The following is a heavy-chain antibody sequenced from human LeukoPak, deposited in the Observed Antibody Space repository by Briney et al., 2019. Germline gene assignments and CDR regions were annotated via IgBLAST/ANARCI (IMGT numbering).Heavy chain of an antibody. CDR1: GFIFSRYW. CDR3: ARDDYSNGRSIDY. Sequence: GCSLPLPCAPSGFIFSRYWMHWVRQAPGKGLVWVSRINSDGSSTSYADSVKGRFTIHRDNAKNTLYLQMNSLRAEDTAVYYCARDDYSNGRSIDYWGQGTLVTVSS. CDR2: INSDGSST. J-gene: IGHJ4*02. V-gene: IGHV3-74*01. D-gene: IGHD4-11*01.